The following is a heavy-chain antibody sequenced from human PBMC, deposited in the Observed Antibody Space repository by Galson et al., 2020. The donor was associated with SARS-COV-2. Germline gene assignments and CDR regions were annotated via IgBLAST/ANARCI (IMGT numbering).Heavy chain of an antibody. V-gene: IGHV2-70*01. CDR1: GFSLSTSGMC. Sequence: SGPTLVKPTQTLTLTCTFSGFSLSTSGMCVSWIRQPPGKALEWLALIDWDDDKYYSTSLKTRLTISKDTSKNQVVLTMTNMDPVDTATYYCARMRVEMATRRLGDYYYYGMDVWGQGTTVTVSS. CDR3: ARMRVEMATRRLGDYYYYGMDV. J-gene: IGHJ6*02. D-gene: IGHD5-12*01. CDR2: IDWDDDK.